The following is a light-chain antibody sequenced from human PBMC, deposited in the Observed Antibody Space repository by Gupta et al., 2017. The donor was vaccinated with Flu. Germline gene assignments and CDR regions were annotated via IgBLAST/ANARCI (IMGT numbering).Light chain of an antibody. CDR2: GVS. Sequence: GHSIATSCTGTSRASGAYHYFSWYHQHPCKDPKLMIDGVSIWPAGVSTRFSGSKSGNTAALTLAGRQAEDEADYYCGSYGAVGVFGGGTKVTVL. J-gene: IGLJ2*01. CDR1: SRASGAYHY. V-gene: IGLV2-14*01. CDR3: GSYGAVGV.